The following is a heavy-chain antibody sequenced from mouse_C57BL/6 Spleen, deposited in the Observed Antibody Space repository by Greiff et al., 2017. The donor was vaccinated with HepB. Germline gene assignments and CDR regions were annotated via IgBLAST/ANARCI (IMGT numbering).Heavy chain of an antibody. CDR1: GFTFSNYW. J-gene: IGHJ4*01. CDR2: IRLKSDNYAT. V-gene: IGHV6-3*01. CDR3: TGGSPMDY. Sequence: EVQGVESGGGLVQPGGSMKLSCVASGFTFSNYWMNWVRQSPEKGLEWVAQIRLKSDNYATHYAESVKGRFTISRDDSKSSVYLQMNNLRAEDTGIYYCTGGSPMDYWGQGTSVTVSS.